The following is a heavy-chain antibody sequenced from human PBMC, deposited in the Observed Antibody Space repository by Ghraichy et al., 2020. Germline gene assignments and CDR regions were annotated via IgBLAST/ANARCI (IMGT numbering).Heavy chain of an antibody. CDR3: TRESPETYYFDY. CDR1: GYTFTDYY. J-gene: IGHJ4*02. CDR2: IRLSSGGI. V-gene: IGHV1-46*03. Sequence: ASVKVSCKASGYTFTDYYVHWVRQAPGQGLEWMGIIRLSSGGIQWAQSFQGRVTMTSDTSTRTVYMEVSSLRSEDTAVYYCTRESPETYYFDYWGQGTPVTVSS.